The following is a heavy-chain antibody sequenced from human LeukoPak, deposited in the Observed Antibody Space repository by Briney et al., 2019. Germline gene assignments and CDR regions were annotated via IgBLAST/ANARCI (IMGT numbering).Heavy chain of an antibody. Sequence: PGGSLRLSCAASGFTFSSYSMNWVRQAPGKGLEWVSYISSSSSTIYYADSVKGRFTISRDNSKNTLYLQMNSLRAEDTAVYYCAKGARSSSWYSEGDYWGQGTLVTVSS. D-gene: IGHD6-13*01. CDR1: GFTFSSYS. CDR2: ISSSSSTI. CDR3: AKGARSSSWYSEGDY. V-gene: IGHV3-48*01. J-gene: IGHJ4*02.